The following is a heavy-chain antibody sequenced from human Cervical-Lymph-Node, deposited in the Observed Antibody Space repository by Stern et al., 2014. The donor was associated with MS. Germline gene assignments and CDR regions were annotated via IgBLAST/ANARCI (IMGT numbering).Heavy chain of an antibody. Sequence: QVQLVQSGAEVKKPGASVKVSCKASGYTFTSYYMHWVRQAPGQGLEWMGIINPSGGSTSYAQKFQGRVTMTRDTSTSTVYMELSSLRSEDTAVYYCARGSYYYDSSAVHFDYWGQGTLVTVSS. D-gene: IGHD3-22*01. CDR3: ARGSYYYDSSAVHFDY. CDR2: INPSGGST. V-gene: IGHV1-46*01. J-gene: IGHJ4*02. CDR1: GYTFTSYY.